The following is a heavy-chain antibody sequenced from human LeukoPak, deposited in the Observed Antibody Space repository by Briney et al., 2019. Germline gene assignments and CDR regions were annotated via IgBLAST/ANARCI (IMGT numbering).Heavy chain of an antibody. V-gene: IGHV1-8*01. CDR2: MNPYSGNK. J-gene: IGHJ4*02. Sequence: VASVKVSCKASGYTFTEYDINWVRQATGQGPELLGWMNPYSGNKGYVQKFQGRLTMTTNVSNTTVYMELSSLRSEDTAIYFCARGATLQRQALAYWGQGSLVIVSS. CDR3: ARGATLQRQALAY. D-gene: IGHD5-24*01. CDR1: GYTFTEYD.